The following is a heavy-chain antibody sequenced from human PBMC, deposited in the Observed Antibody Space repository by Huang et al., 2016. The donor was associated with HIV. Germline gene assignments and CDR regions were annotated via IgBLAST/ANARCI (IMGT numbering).Heavy chain of an antibody. CDR2: IKQDESEK. CDR3: ATKTAGMDI. V-gene: IGHV3-7*01. J-gene: IGHJ6*02. Sequence: VESGGRSVQPGGSIKLSCVGSTFTFGAYWLSWVRHPPGKGLEWVANIKQDESEKYYVDSVKGRFNISRDNARKVLFLEMDDLRVEDTAIYFCATKTAGMDIWGQGTTVTVSS. D-gene: IGHD1-7*01. CDR1: TFTFGAYW.